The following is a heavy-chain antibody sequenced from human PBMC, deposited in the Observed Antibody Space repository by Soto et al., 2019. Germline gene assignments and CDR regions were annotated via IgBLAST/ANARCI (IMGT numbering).Heavy chain of an antibody. D-gene: IGHD6-6*01. Sequence: SETLSPTCTVSGGSITGYYWSWIRQPAGRGLEWIERVYHTGYTTYNPSIRGRVTMSLDTSKNQISLKLTSVPAGDTAVYYCSKDPLEGGWAARRPIDYWGQGTLVAVSS. J-gene: IGHJ4*02. V-gene: IGHV4-4*07. CDR3: SKDPLEGGWAARRPIDY. CDR1: GGSITGYY. CDR2: VYHTGYT.